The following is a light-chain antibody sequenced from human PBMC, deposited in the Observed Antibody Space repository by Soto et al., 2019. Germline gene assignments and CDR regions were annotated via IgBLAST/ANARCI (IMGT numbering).Light chain of an antibody. CDR3: QQYMSSVT. J-gene: IGKJ1*01. V-gene: IGKV3-20*01. CDR2: GAS. Sequence: IVLTQSPGSLSLSPGQRATLSCSASQSVDTTFFAWYQKKPGQAPRLLIYGASKRATGIPDRFSGSGSGTDFTLIFSRLEREDCAVYYCQQYMSSVTFGEGTKMEIK. CDR1: QSVDTTF.